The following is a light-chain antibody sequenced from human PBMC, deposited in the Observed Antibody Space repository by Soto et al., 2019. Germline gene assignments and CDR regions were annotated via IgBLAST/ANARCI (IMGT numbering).Light chain of an antibody. J-gene: IGLJ2*01. V-gene: IGLV2-14*01. CDR2: DVS. CDR1: SSDVGGYNF. Sequence: QSVLTQPASVSGSPGQSIIISCTGTSSDVGGYNFVSWYQQHPGTAPKLMIYDVSNRPSGVSNRFSGSKSGNTASLTISGLQPEDEADYYCSSYTSSSTVVFGGGTKLTVL. CDR3: SSYTSSSTVV.